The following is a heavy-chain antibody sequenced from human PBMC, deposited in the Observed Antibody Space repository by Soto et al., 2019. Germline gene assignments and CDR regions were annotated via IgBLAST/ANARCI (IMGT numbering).Heavy chain of an antibody. J-gene: IGHJ4*02. CDR3: AKDRPDILTGTPFDY. Sequence: EVQLLESGGGLVQPGGSLRLSCAASGFTFSSYAMSWVRQAPGKGLEWVSAISGSGGSTYYADSVKGRFTISRDNSKNTRDRQRNSLRAEDTAVYYCAKDRPDILTGTPFDYWGQGTLVTVSS. V-gene: IGHV3-23*01. D-gene: IGHD3-9*01. CDR2: ISGSGGST. CDR1: GFTFSSYA.